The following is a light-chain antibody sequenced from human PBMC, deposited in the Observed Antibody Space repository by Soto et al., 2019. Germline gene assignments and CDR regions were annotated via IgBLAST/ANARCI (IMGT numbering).Light chain of an antibody. Sequence: QSALTQPPSVSGSPGQSVTISCTETSSDAGSYNHVSWYKQPPGTAPKLMIYEVSDRPSGVPDRFSGSKSGNTASLTISGLQAEDEADYYCSSFTSINAWVFGGGTKLTVL. CDR1: SSDAGSYNH. CDR3: SSFTSINAWV. V-gene: IGLV2-18*02. CDR2: EVS. J-gene: IGLJ3*02.